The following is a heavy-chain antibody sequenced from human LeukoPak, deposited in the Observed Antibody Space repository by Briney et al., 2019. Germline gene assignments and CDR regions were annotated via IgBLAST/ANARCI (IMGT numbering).Heavy chain of an antibody. J-gene: IGHJ5*02. CDR1: GYSFTSYW. D-gene: IGHD5-12*01. CDR2: IYPGDSDT. Sequence: GESLKISCKGSGYSFTSYWIGWVRQMPGKGLEWMGIIYPGDSDTRYSPSFQGQVTISADKSISTAYLQWSSLKASDTAMYYCAREGLLGIVATRGWFDPWGQGMLVTVSS. CDR3: AREGLLGIVATRGWFDP. V-gene: IGHV5-51*01.